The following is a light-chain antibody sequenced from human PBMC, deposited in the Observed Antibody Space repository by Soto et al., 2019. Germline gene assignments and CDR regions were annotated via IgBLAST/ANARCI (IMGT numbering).Light chain of an antibody. CDR1: SIDVGRAND. J-gene: IGLJ1*01. CDR2: DVS. CDR3: CSYAVTFYV. V-gene: IGLV2-11*01. Sequence: QSVLTPPRSVSGSPGQSVTISCTGPSIDVGRANDVSWYHQHTGTAPILMISDVSERPSGVPERFSGTTSGIPTSLTIAGLPAEDEAAYYCCSYAVTFYVFGPGTKVTVL.